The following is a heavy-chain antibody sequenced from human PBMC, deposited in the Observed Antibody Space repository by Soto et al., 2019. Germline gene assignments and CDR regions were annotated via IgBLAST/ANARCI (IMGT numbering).Heavy chain of an antibody. CDR2: INPRGFFT. Sequence: QVQLVQSGAEVKKPGASVKVSCKASGYTFTSYNIHWVRQALGQGLEWVGMINPRGFFTTYAQKFRGRVTMTGDTSTSVVYMELTNLRSEDTAVDYCAGAAGRFGELFWFDPWGQGTLVSVSS. D-gene: IGHD3-10*01. J-gene: IGHJ5*02. V-gene: IGHV1-46*01. CDR1: GYTFTSYN. CDR3: AGAAGRFGELFWFDP.